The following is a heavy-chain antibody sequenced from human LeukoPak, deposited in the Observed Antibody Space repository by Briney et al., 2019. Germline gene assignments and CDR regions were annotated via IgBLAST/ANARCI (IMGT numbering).Heavy chain of an antibody. J-gene: IGHJ4*02. D-gene: IGHD3-22*01. V-gene: IGHV1-2*02. CDR2: INGNSGGT. CDR3: ARDGGDHDYYDSSGYPDY. Sequence: ASVKVSCKVSGYTFTYYYIHWVRQAPGQGLEWMGWINGNSGGTNYAQKFQGRVTMTRDTSISTAYMELSRLRSDDTAVYYCARDGGDHDYYDSSGYPDYWGQGTLVTVSS. CDR1: GYTFTYYY.